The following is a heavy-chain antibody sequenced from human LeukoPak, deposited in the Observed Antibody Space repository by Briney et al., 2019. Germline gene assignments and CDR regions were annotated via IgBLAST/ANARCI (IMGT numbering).Heavy chain of an antibody. J-gene: IGHJ4*02. CDR2: INCDGSDT. D-gene: IGHD3-3*01. CDR1: GFTFSSYW. V-gene: IGHV3-74*01. CDR3: ARDSNDFAV. Sequence: GGSLRLSCAASGFTFSSYWMHWVRQAPGKGLVWVSRINCDGSDTRYADSVKGRFTISRDNAKNTLYLQMNSLRAEDTAVYYCARDSNDFAVGGQGTLVTVSS.